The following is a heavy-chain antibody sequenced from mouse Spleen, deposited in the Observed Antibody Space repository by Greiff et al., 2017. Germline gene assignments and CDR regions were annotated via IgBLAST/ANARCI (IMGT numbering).Heavy chain of an antibody. CDR1: GFSLTSYG. V-gene: IGHV2-9*02. CDR3: ARAYGNYRSAGSAWFAY. J-gene: IGHJ3*01. Sequence: VQRVESGPGLVAPSQSLSITCTVSGFSLTSYGVHWVRQPPGKGLEWLGVIWAGGSTNYNSALMSRLSISKDNSKSQVFLKMNSLQTDDTAMYYCARAYGNYRSAGSAWFAYWGQGTLVTVSA. D-gene: IGHD2-1*01. CDR2: IWAGGST.